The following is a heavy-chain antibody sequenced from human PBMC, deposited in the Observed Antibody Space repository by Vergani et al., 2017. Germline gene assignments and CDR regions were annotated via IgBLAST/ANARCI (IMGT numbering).Heavy chain of an antibody. Sequence: EVQLVESGGGLVKPGGSLRLSCAASGFTFSNAWMSWVRQAPGKGLEWVGRIKSKTDGGTTDYAAPVKGRFTISRDDSKNTLYLQMNSLKTEDTAVYYCTTDLGKYYYDSSGYYPLDYWGQGTLVTVSS. CDR1: GFTFSNAW. CDR3: TTDLGKYYYDSSGYYPLDY. V-gene: IGHV3-15*01. CDR2: IKSKTDGGTT. J-gene: IGHJ4*02. D-gene: IGHD3-22*01.